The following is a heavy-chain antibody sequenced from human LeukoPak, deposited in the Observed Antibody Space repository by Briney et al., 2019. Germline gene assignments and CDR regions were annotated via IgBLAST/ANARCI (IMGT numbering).Heavy chain of an antibody. V-gene: IGHV1-2*02. CDR1: DYTFTGYY. D-gene: IGHD2-2*02. CDR2: INPNSGGT. J-gene: IGHJ4*02. CDR3: AREEAYCTSSSCHIDY. Sequence: ASVTVSCKASDYTFTGYYVHWVRQAPGQGLEWMGWINPNSGGTNYAQKFQGRVTMTRDTSISTAYMELSRLRSDDTAVYYCAREEAYCTSSSCHIDYWGQGTLVTVSS.